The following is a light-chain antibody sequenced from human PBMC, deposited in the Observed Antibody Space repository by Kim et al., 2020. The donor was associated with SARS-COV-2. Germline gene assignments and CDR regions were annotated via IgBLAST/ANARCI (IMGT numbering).Light chain of an antibody. Sequence: EIVLTQSPGTLSLSPGERATLSCRASQSVSSSYLAWYQQKPGQAPRLLIYGASGRATGIPDRFSGSVSGTDFTLTISRLEPEDFAVYYCQQYGSSQYTFGQGTKLEI. CDR3: QQYGSSQYT. J-gene: IGKJ2*01. V-gene: IGKV3-20*01. CDR2: GAS. CDR1: QSVSSSY.